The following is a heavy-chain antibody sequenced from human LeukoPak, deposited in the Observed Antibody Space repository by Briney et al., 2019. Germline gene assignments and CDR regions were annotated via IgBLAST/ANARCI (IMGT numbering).Heavy chain of an antibody. CDR3: ARESGGSTYCSSTSCLYYYYYYMDV. Sequence: PSETLSLTCAVSGGSISSSNWWSWVRQPPGKGLEWIGEIYHSGSTNYNPSLKSRVTISVDKSKNQFSLKLSSVTAADTAVYYCARESGGSTYCSSTSCLYYYYYYMDVWGKGTTVTISS. CDR2: IYHSGST. J-gene: IGHJ6*03. CDR1: GGSISSSNW. V-gene: IGHV4-4*02. D-gene: IGHD2-2*01.